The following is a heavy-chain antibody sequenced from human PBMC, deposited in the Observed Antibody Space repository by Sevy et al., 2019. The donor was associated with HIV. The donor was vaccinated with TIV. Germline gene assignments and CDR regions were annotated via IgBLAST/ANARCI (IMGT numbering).Heavy chain of an antibody. CDR2: ISYSVITI. D-gene: IGHD4-17*01. V-gene: IGHV3-48*03. J-gene: IGHJ4*02. CDR1: GFTFSSYE. CDR3: TRDLPPSATTVAHFDY. Sequence: GGSLRLSCAASGFTFSSYEMNWVRQAPGKGLEWVSFISYSVITISYSDSVKGEFTISRDNAKNSLFLQMNSLRGDDTAVYYCTRDLPPSATTVAHFDYWGQGTLVTVSS.